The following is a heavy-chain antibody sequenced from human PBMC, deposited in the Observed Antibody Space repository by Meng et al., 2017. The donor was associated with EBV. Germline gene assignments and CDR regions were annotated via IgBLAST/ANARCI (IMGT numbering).Heavy chain of an antibody. CDR2: IYDGGTT. Sequence: ESGPGLGEASGTLALPLTVGGSLVSRCTYPLGWVPPAPGKELEWIGYIYDGGTTIYNPSLKSRVTILVDASKNQFSLKLSSVTTADTAVYYCAKSRSSTPGVVDYWGQGTLVTVSS. V-gene: IGHV4-61*01. CDR3: AKSRSSTPGVVDY. J-gene: IGHJ4*02. D-gene: IGHD3-10*01. CDR1: GSLVSRCTYP.